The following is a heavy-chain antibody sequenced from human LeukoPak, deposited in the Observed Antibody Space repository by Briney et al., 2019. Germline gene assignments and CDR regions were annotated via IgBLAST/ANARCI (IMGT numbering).Heavy chain of an antibody. V-gene: IGHV3-23*01. CDR3: AKVSWCHNPPRVDDIVVVPAAIGDSHIDY. D-gene: IGHD2-2*02. Sequence: SGGSLRLSCAASGFTFSSYAMSWVRQAPGKGLEWVSAISGSGGSTYYADSVKGRFTISRDNSKHTLYLQMNSLRAEDTAVYYCAKVSWCHNPPRVDDIVVVPAAIGDSHIDYWGQGTLVTVSS. J-gene: IGHJ4*02. CDR1: GFTFSSYA. CDR2: ISGSGGST.